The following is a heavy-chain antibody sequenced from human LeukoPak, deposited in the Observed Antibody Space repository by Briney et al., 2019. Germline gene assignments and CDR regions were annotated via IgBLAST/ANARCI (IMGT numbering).Heavy chain of an antibody. CDR1: GFTFSSYG. V-gene: IGHV3-30*18. J-gene: IGHJ5*02. CDR3: AKAGGRAQTPFDP. Sequence: GGSLRLSCAASGFTFSSYGMHWVRQAPGKGLEWAAVISNDGSNKYYVDSVKGRFTISRDNSKNTLYLQMNSLRTEDTAVYYCAKAGGRAQTPFDPWGQGTLVTVSS. CDR2: ISNDGSNK. D-gene: IGHD2-15*01.